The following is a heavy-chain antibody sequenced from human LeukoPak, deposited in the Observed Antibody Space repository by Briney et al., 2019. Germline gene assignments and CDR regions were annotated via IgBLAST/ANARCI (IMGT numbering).Heavy chain of an antibody. D-gene: IGHD3-22*01. CDR3: ARDRTYYYDSSGDYYFDY. V-gene: IGHV3-33*01. CDR2: IWYDGSNK. J-gene: IGHJ4*02. Sequence: PGRSLRLSCAASGFTFSSYGMHWVRQAPGKGLEWVAVIWYDGSNKYYADSVKGRFTISRDNSKNTLYPQMNSLRAEDTAVYYCARDRTYYYDSSGDYYFDYWGQGTLVTVSS. CDR1: GFTFSSYG.